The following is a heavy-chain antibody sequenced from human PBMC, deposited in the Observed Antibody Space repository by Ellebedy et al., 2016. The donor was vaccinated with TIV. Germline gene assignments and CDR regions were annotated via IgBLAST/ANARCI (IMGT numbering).Heavy chain of an antibody. V-gene: IGHV3-53*01. J-gene: IGHJ6*02. CDR3: ATKGPVAGALGV. CDR2: IYSGGNT. Sequence: GGSLRLXXAVSGFTVSSNYMTWVRQAPGKGLEWVSVIYSGGNTYYPDFVKGRFTISRENSKNTLYLQMNSLRTEDTAVYYCATKGPVAGALGVWGQGTTVTVSS. D-gene: IGHD6-19*01. CDR1: GFTVSSNY.